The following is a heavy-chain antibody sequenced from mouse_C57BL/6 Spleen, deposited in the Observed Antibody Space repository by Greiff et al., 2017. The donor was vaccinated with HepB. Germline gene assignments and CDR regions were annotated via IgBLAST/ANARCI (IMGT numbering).Heavy chain of an antibody. Sequence: QVQLKQSGPELVKPGASVKISCKASGYAFSSSWMNWVKQRPGKGLEWIGRIYPGDGDTNYNGKFKGKDTLTADKSSSTAYMQLSSLTSEDSAVYFCARSGNWYFDVWGTGTTVTVSS. CDR1: GYAFSSSW. J-gene: IGHJ1*03. CDR2: IYPGDGDT. V-gene: IGHV1-82*01. D-gene: IGHD3-1*01. CDR3: ARSGNWYFDV.